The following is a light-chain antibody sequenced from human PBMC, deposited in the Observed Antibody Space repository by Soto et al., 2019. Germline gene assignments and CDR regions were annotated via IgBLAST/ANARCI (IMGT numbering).Light chain of an antibody. Sequence: EIVLSHSPGTLSLYTGERAALSCRASQSVRSNYLAWYQQKPGQAPRLLIYGASTRATGIPARFSGSGSGTEFTLTISSLQSEDFAVYYCQQYNNWPLTFGGGSKVDIK. J-gene: IGKJ4*01. CDR3: QQYNNWPLT. CDR2: GAS. CDR1: QSVRSN. V-gene: IGKV3-15*01.